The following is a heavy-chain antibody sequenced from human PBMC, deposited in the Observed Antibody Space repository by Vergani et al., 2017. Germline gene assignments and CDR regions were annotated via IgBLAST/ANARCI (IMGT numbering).Heavy chain of an antibody. CDR2: ISVSGTSI. J-gene: IGHJ4*02. CDR3: ARVGTWAFDI. Sequence: QEQLVESGGGLVKPGGSLRLSCEASGFTFNAYYMSWVRQAPGKGLECVSYISVSGTSIHYADSVKGRFTISRDNAKSSLSLQMHSLTAEDTAVYFCARVGTWAFDIWGQGTLVTVSS. CDR1: GFTFNAYY. V-gene: IGHV3-11*01. D-gene: IGHD1-14*01.